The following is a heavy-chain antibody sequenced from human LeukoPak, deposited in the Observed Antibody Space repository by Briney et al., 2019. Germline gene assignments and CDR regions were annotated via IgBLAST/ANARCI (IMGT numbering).Heavy chain of an antibody. Sequence: GGSLRLSCTTSGFTFSHYWMSWVRQAPGKGLEWVANINLDGSKKYYVDSVKGRFTISRDNAQNSLYLQMNSLRVEDTAVYYCARDETGGYFENWGQGTLVTVSS. CDR1: GFTFSHYW. D-gene: IGHD3-10*01. CDR3: ARDETGGYFEN. V-gene: IGHV3-7*01. J-gene: IGHJ4*02. CDR2: INLDGSKK.